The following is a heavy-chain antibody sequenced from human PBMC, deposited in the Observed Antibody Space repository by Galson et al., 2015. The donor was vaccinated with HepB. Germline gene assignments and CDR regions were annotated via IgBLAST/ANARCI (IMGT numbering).Heavy chain of an antibody. CDR2: INDSGNT. CDR1: GFTFTTSV. Sequence: SLRLSCAASGFTFTTSVMSWVRQAPGKGLEWVSGINDSGNTDYADSVKGRFAISRDNSKNTLYLQMNSLRAEDTAVYYCARGWGASWGQGTLVTVSS. V-gene: IGHV3-23*01. CDR3: ARGWGAS. D-gene: IGHD3-16*01. J-gene: IGHJ5*02.